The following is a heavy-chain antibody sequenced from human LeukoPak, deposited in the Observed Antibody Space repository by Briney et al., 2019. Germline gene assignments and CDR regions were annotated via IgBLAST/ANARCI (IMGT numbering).Heavy chain of an antibody. J-gene: IGHJ6*03. CDR1: GFTVRSNY. V-gene: IGHV3-53*01. CDR3: ARDCYYDSSGCYYYYMDV. D-gene: IGHD3-22*01. Sequence: GGSLRLSCAASGFTVRSNYMSWVRQAPGKGLEWVSVIYSGGSTYYADSVKGRFTISRDNSKNTLYLQMNSLRAEDTAVYYCARDCYYDSSGCYYYYMDVWGKGTTVTVSS. CDR2: IYSGGST.